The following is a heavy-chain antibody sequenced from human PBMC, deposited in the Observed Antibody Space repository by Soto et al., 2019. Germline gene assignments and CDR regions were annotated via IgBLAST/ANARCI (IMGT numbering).Heavy chain of an antibody. D-gene: IGHD3-10*01. CDR3: ARDHSIAGNAFDI. CDR2: ISSSSSYI. CDR1: GFTFSSYS. Sequence: EVQLVESGGGLVKPGGSLRLSCAASGFTFSSYSMNWVRQAPGKGLEWVSSISSSSSYIYYADSVKGRFTISRDNAKNSLDLQMNSLRAEDTAVYYCARDHSIAGNAFDIWGQGTMVTVSS. V-gene: IGHV3-21*01. J-gene: IGHJ3*02.